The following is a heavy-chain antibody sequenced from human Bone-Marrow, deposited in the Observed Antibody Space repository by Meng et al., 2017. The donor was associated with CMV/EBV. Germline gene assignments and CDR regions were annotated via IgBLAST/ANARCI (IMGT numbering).Heavy chain of an antibody. D-gene: IGHD3-9*01. J-gene: IGHJ4*02. CDR1: GGSFSGYY. Sequence: SETLSLTCAVYGGSFSGYYWSWIRQPPGKGLEWIGEINHSGSTNYNPSLKSRVTISVDTSKNQFSLKLSSVTAADTAVYYCAREGIDYDILTGYRYNFDYWGQGTLVTVSS. V-gene: IGHV4-34*01. CDR2: INHSGST. CDR3: AREGIDYDILTGYRYNFDY.